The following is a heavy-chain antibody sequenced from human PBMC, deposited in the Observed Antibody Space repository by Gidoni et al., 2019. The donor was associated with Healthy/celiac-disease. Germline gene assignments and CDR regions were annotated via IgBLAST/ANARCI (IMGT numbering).Heavy chain of an antibody. CDR3: AREETSYGYCSSTSCYYYYMDV. CDR2: ISSSSSTI. J-gene: IGHJ6*03. D-gene: IGHD2-2*01. Sequence: EVQLVESGGGLVQPGGSLRLSGAASGFTFISYSMNWVRQAPGKGLEWVSYISSSSSTIYYADSVKGRFTISRDNAKNSLYLQMNSLRAEDTAVYYCAREETSYGYCSSTSCYYYYMDVWGKGTTVTVSS. V-gene: IGHV3-48*01. CDR1: GFTFISYS.